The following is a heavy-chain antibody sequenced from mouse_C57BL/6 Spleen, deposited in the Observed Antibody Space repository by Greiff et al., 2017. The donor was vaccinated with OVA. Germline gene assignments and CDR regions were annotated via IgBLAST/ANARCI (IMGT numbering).Heavy chain of an antibody. D-gene: IGHD1-1*02. CDR2: ISNGGGST. CDR3: ARREVATDAMDY. J-gene: IGHJ4*01. CDR1: GFTFSDYY. Sequence: EVHLVESGGGLVQPGGSLKLSCAASGFTFSDYYMYWVRQTPEKRLEWVAYISNGGGSTYYPDTVKGRFTISRDNAKNTLYLQMSRLKSEDTAMYYCARREVATDAMDYWGQGTSVTVSS. V-gene: IGHV5-12*01.